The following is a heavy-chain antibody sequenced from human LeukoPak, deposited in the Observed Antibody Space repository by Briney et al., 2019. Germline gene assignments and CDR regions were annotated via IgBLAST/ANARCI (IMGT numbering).Heavy chain of an antibody. CDR2: IKQDGSEK. CDR3: ARDRYCSSGSCYPFGYLDS. CDR1: EFTFDTYW. V-gene: IGHV3-7*01. Sequence: GGSLRLSCAASEFTFDTYWMSWVRQAPGKGLEWVAHIKQDGSEKYYVDSVKGRFTISRDNTKNSLYLQMNSLRAEDTAVYYCARDRYCSSGSCYPFGYLDSWGQGTLVTVSS. D-gene: IGHD2-15*01. J-gene: IGHJ4*02.